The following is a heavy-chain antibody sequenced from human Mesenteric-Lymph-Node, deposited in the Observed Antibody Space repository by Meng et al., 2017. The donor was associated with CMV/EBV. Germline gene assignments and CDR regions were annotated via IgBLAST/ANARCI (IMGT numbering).Heavy chain of an antibody. D-gene: IGHD3-16*01. J-gene: IGHJ6*02. CDR3: ARVVNMIDVWGYYYGMDV. V-gene: IGHV3-64*02. CDR1: GFTFSSHA. Sequence: GESLKISCVVSGFTFSSHAMHWVRQAPGKGLEYVSAISSNGGWTYYADSVKGRFTISRDNSKNTLNLQMGSLRAEDMAVYYCARVVNMIDVWGYYYGMDVWGQGTTVTVSS. CDR2: ISSNGGWT.